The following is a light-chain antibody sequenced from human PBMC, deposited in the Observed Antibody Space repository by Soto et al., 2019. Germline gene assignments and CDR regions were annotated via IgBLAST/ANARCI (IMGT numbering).Light chain of an antibody. J-gene: IGKJ1*01. CDR3: QQSYSTLET. CDR1: QSISNY. Sequence: DIQMTQSPSSLSAFVGDRVTITCRASQSISNYLNWYQQKSGKAPILLIYDASNLQSGVPSRFSGSGSGTYFTLTISSLQPEGFATYYCQQSYSTLETFGQGTRVEMK. V-gene: IGKV1-39*01. CDR2: DAS.